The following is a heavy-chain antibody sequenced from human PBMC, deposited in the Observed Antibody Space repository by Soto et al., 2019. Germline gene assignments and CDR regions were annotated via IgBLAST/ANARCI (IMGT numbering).Heavy chain of an antibody. V-gene: IGHV4-30-2*01. CDR3: TTGATSGRYVNYYYGIDV. D-gene: IGHD3-3*01. CDR1: GDSYSISTYS. Sequence: SETLSLTCNMSGDSYSISTYSWSWIRQPPGKALQWIGFIYQSGVTSYNPSLASRVSISLDRSNNQCSLKLKSVTPEDTAVYYCTTGATSGRYVNYYYGIDVWGQGTTVTVSS. CDR2: IYQSGVT. J-gene: IGHJ6*02.